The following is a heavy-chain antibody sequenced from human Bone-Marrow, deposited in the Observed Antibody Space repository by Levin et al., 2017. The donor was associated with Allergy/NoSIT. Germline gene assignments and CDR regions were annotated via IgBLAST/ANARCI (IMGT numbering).Heavy chain of an antibody. V-gene: IGHV1-69*13. CDR1: GGTFSTYA. J-gene: IGHJ3*02. Sequence: ASVKVSCKASGGTFSTYALSWLRQAPGQGPEWIGDITPMFGTANYAQKMQGRVTITADEATSTAYMEVNSLRSEDTALYYCARKFRQGNDAFDIWGQGTLVTVSS. CDR2: ITPMFGTA. CDR3: ARKFRQGNDAFDI.